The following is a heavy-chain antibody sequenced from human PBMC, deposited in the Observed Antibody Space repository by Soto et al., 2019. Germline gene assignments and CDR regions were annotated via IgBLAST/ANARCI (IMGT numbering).Heavy chain of an antibody. D-gene: IGHD3-22*01. CDR3: ARDSTYYDSSDYFDH. V-gene: IGHV3-48*03. Sequence: SGGSLRLSCVDSGFTFSSYEMNWVRQAPGKGLEWVSYIDRSGRNKYYADSVKGRFTISRDSAKNSLYLQMHSLTAEDTAVYYCARDSTYYDSSDYFDHWGQGTPVTVSS. CDR2: IDRSGRNK. CDR1: GFTFSSYE. J-gene: IGHJ4*02.